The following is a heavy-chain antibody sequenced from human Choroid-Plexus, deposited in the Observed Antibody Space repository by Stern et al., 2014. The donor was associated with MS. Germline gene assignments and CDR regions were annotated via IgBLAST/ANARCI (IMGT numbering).Heavy chain of an antibody. D-gene: IGHD3-3*01. Sequence: QVQLVESGAEVKKPGASVKVSCKTSGYIFTGYYIHWVRQAPGQWLEWMAWINPNTGGTKYAQKFQGRVTMSSDTSISTAYVELSSLTSDDTAVYYCARDQRGITIFGVVTDYYYLGMDVWGQGTTVTVSS. CDR3: ARDQRGITIFGVVTDYYYLGMDV. CDR2: INPNTGGT. V-gene: IGHV1-2*02. J-gene: IGHJ6*02. CDR1: GYIFTGYY.